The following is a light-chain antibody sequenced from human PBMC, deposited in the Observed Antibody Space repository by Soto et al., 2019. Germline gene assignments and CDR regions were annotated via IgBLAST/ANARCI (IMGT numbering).Light chain of an antibody. J-gene: IGKJ4*01. CDR3: QQYHSWPS. V-gene: IGKV3-15*01. Sequence: DIVLTQSPATLSLSPGERATLSCRASQSVSSNLAWYQQKPGQAPRLLIYGASTRATGVTARFSGSGSGTEFTLTISSLQSEDFALYFCQQYHSWPSFGGGTKVDIK. CDR1: QSVSSN. CDR2: GAS.